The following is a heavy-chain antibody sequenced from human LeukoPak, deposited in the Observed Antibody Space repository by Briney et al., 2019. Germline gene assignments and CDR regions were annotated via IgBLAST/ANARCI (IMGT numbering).Heavy chain of an antibody. Sequence: ASVKVSCKASGGTFSSYAISWVRQAPGQGLEWMGRIIPILGIANYAQKFQGRVTITADKSTSTAYMGLSSLRSEDTAVYYCARDRGTVATWYWGQGTLVTVSS. CDR2: IIPILGIA. CDR1: GGTFSSYA. CDR3: ARDRGTVATWY. J-gene: IGHJ4*02. D-gene: IGHD4-23*01. V-gene: IGHV1-69*04.